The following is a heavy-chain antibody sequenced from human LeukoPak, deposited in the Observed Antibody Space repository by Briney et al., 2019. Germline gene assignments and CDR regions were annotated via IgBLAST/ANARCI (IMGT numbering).Heavy chain of an antibody. V-gene: IGHV1-2*06. CDR3: ARVLVGDDGDDTVFDY. CDR2: INPNSGGT. D-gene: IGHD4-17*01. CDR1: GGTFSSYA. Sequence: ASVKVSCKASGGTFSSYAISWVRQAPGQGLEWMGRINPNSGGTNYAQKFQGRVTMTRDTSISTAYMELSRLRSDDTAVYYCARVLVGDDGDDTVFDYWGQGTLVTVSS. J-gene: IGHJ4*02.